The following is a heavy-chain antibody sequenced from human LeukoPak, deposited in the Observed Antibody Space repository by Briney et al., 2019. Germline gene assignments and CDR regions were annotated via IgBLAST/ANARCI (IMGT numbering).Heavy chain of an antibody. J-gene: IGHJ4*02. CDR1: GFTFSSYG. Sequence: GGSLRLSCAASGFTFSSYGMHWVRQAPGKGLEWVAVISYDGSNKYYADSVKGRFTISRDNSKNTLYLQMNSLRAEDTAVYYCAKDGVDIVVVVAATQGTYYFDYWGQGTLVTVSS. CDR3: AKDGVDIVVVVAATQGTYYFDY. CDR2: ISYDGSNK. D-gene: IGHD2-15*01. V-gene: IGHV3-30*18.